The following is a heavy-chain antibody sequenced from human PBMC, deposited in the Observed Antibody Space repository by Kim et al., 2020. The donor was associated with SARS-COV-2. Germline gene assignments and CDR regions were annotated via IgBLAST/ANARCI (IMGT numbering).Heavy chain of an antibody. V-gene: IGHV3-33*06. CDR3: AKERRKYCSGGSCHLEY. D-gene: IGHD2-15*01. Sequence: VNGRFTISRDNSKNPLYLQMNTLRAEDTAVYYCAKERRKYCSGGSCHLEYWGQGTLVTVSS. J-gene: IGHJ4*02.